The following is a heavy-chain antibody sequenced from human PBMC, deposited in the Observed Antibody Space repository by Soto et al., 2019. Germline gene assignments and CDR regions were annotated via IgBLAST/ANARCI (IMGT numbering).Heavy chain of an antibody. CDR2: INHSGST. CDR1: GGSFSGYY. V-gene: IGHV4-34*01. Sequence: PSETLSLTCAVYGGSFSGYYWSWIRQPPGKGLEWIGEINHSGSTNYNPSLKSRVTISVDTSKNQFSLKLSSVTAADTAVYYCAGQYCTNGGCYRSASDIWGKGTMVTVSS. J-gene: IGHJ3*02. CDR3: AGQYCTNGGCYRSASDI. D-gene: IGHD2-8*01.